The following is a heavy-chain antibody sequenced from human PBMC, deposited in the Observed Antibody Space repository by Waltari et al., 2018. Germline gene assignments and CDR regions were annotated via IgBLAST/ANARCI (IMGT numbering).Heavy chain of an antibody. D-gene: IGHD2-15*01. V-gene: IGHV3-23*01. J-gene: IGHJ3*02. CDR3: AKDRAIVVVVAAPGAFDI. CDR2: ISGSGGST. Sequence: EVQLLESGGGLVQPGGSLRLSCAASGFTFSSYAMSWVPQAPGKGLEWVSAISGSGGSTYYADSVKGRFTISRDNSKNTLYLQMNSLRAEDTAVYYCAKDRAIVVVVAAPGAFDIWGQGTMVTVSS. CDR1: GFTFSSYA.